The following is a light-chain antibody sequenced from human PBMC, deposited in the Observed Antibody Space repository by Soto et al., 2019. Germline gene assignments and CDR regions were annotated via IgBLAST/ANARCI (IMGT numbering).Light chain of an antibody. V-gene: IGKV1-9*01. CDR1: QGIGSY. CDR2: AAS. CDR3: QQLNNYPLT. Sequence: DIPLTQSPSFLSASLGDRVTITCRASQGIGSYLAWYQQKPGKAPRLLIYAASTLQSGVPSRFSGSGSDTEFTLTISSLQPEDFATYYCQQLNNYPLTFGGGTKVKIK. J-gene: IGKJ4*01.